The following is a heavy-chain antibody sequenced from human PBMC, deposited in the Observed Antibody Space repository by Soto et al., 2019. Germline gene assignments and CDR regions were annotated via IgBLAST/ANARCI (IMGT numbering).Heavy chain of an antibody. J-gene: IGHJ3*02. CDR2: IIPIFGTA. Sequence: SVKVSCKASGGTFSSYAISWVRQAPGQGLEWMGGIIPIFGTANYAQKFQGRVTITADESTSTAYMELSSLRSEDTAVYYCARRSPAVHDAFDIWGQGTMVTVSS. V-gene: IGHV1-69*13. CDR3: ARRSPAVHDAFDI. D-gene: IGHD6-19*01. CDR1: GGTFSSYA.